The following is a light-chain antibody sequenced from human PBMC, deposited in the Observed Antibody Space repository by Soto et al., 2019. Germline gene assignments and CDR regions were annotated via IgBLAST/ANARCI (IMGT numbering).Light chain of an antibody. CDR1: SSNIGTNT. V-gene: IGLV1-44*01. CDR3: AAWDDSLSGHFV. Sequence: QLVLTQPPSASGTPGQRVTISCSGSSSNIGTNTVSWYQHLPGTAPKLLIYNNNQRPSGVPDRFSGSKSGTSASLAISGLQSEDEADYYCAAWDDSLSGHFVFGTGTKVTVL. J-gene: IGLJ1*01. CDR2: NNN.